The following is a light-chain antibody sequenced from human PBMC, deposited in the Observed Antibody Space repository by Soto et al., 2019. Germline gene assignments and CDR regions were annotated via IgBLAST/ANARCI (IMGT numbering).Light chain of an antibody. V-gene: IGLV2-14*01. Sequence: QSALTQPASVSGSPGQSITISCTGTSSDVGGYNYATWYQQHPGKAPKLMIYDVSYRPSGVSNRFSGSKSGNTASLTISGLQAEDEADYYCSSFTSSITYVFGTGTKLTVL. CDR1: SSDVGGYNY. CDR2: DVS. CDR3: SSFTSSITYV. J-gene: IGLJ1*01.